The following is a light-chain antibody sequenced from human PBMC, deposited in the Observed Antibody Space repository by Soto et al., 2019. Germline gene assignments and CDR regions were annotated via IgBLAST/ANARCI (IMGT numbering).Light chain of an antibody. CDR1: QSVDIW. CDR2: DAS. CDR3: QQYENFSPT. J-gene: IGKJ3*01. V-gene: IGKV1-5*01. Sequence: DVQMTQSPSTLSASVGDRVTITCRASQSVDIWLAWYQQKPGKAPRLLIYDASDLESGVPSRFSGRGSGTEFTLTINGLQTDDIATYYCQQYENFSPTFGPGTKVSIK.